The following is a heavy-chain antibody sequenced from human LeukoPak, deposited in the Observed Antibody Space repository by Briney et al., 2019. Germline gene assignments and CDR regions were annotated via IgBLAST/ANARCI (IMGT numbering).Heavy chain of an antibody. V-gene: IGHV3-7*01. CDR3: ARGVGYSSGRNGGYFDY. CDR1: GFTFSSYW. CDR2: IKQDGSEK. J-gene: IGHJ4*02. Sequence: GGSLRLSCAASGFTFSSYWMSWVRQAPGKGLEWVANIKQDGSEKYYVDSVKGRFTISRDNAKNSLYLQMNSLRAEDTAVYYCARGVGYSSGRNGGYFDYWGQGTLVTVSS. D-gene: IGHD6-19*01.